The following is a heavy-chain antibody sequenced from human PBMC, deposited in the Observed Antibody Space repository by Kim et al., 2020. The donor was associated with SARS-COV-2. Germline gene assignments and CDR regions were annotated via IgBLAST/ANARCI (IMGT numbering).Heavy chain of an antibody. CDR3: AKNSRTIGGY. CDR2: ISGGGGST. Sequence: GGSLRLSCAASGFTFSSYDMSWVRQAPGKGLEWVSGISGGGGSTYNADSVKGRFAISRDNSKNRLYLQMNSLRDEDTAVYYCAKNSRTIGGYWGQGTLITVSS. J-gene: IGHJ4*02. CDR1: GFTFSSYD. V-gene: IGHV3-23*01. D-gene: IGHD3-16*01.